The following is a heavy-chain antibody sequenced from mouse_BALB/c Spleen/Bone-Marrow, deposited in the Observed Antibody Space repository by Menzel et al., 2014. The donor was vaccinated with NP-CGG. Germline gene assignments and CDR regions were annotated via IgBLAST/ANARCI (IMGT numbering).Heavy chain of an antibody. CDR3: ARSGGYGNYLAGFAY. CDR1: GFNIKDTY. V-gene: IGHV14-3*02. Sequence: EVKLQESGAELVKPGASVKLSCTASGFNIKDTYMHWVKQRPEQGLEWIGRIDPANGNTKYDPKFQGKATITADTSSNTAYLQLSSLTSEDTAVYYCARSGGYGNYLAGFAYWGQGTLVTVSA. CDR2: IDPANGNT. J-gene: IGHJ3*01. D-gene: IGHD2-10*02.